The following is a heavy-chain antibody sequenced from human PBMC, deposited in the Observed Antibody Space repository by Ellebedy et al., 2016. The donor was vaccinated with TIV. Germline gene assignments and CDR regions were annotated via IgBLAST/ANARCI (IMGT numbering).Heavy chain of an antibody. CDR1: ESTFSSYG. CDR3: ASSPSQGY. CDR2: IYSGGDT. V-gene: IGHV3-53*01. J-gene: IGHJ4*02. Sequence: PGGSLRLSCEASESTFSSYGMSWVRQAPGKGLEWVSVIYSGGDTYYADSVKGRFTISRDNSNNTLYLQMNSLRAEDTAVYYCASSPSQGYWGQGTLVTVSS.